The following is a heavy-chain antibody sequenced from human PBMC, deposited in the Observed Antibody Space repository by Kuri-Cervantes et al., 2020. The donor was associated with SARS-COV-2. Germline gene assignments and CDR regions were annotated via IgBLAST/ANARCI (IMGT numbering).Heavy chain of an antibody. D-gene: IGHD1-26*01. CDR1: GGSISNYY. V-gene: IGHV4-59*01. Sequence: SETLSLTCTVSGGSISNYYWSWIRQSPGKGLEWIGYIYYSGNTNYNPSLESRVTMSVDTSKNQFSLKLSSVTAADTAVYYCARVGRVGATWADFDYWGQGTLVTVSS. CDR3: ARVGRVGATWADFDY. CDR2: IYYSGNT. J-gene: IGHJ4*02.